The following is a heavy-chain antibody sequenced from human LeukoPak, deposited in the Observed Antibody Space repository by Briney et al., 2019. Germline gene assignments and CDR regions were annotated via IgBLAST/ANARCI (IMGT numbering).Heavy chain of an antibody. CDR1: GFTLNIYS. D-gene: IGHD5-18*01. J-gene: IGHJ4*02. Sequence: PGGSVRLPYAAWGFTLNIYSMMWVRHARGRAREGVAAISGSGDGTNYADSVKGRFTISRDNSKNTLYLQMNSLRAEDTAVYFCAKVPWILLWTHYFDYWGQGTLVTVSS. V-gene: IGHV3-23*01. CDR3: AKVPWILLWTHYFDY. CDR2: ISGSGDGT.